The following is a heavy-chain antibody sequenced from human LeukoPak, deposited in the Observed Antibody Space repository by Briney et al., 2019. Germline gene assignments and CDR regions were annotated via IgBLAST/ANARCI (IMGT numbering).Heavy chain of an antibody. V-gene: IGHV3-7*01. CDR1: GFTFSKYW. D-gene: IGHD3-10*01. J-gene: IGHJ4*02. CDR2: IDKDGSEK. Sequence: PGGSLRLSCDVSGFTFSKYWMRWVRQAPGKGLEWVASIDKDGSEKRYVDSVEGRFTISRDNAKNSVYLQMTSLGAEDTAVYYCATYTQHFGAPGTDYWGQGTLATVSS. CDR3: ATYTQHFGAPGTDY.